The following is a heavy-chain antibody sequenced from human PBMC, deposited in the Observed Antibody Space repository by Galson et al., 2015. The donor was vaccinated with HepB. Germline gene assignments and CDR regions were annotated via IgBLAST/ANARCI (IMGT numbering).Heavy chain of an antibody. CDR2: VYRSGST. J-gene: IGHJ5*02. CDR1: GDSISGGNDW. CDR3: VRGELIEGFDP. D-gene: IGHD1-7*01. Sequence: ETLSLTCDVSGDSISGGNDWWSWVRQPPGKGLEWIGEVYRSGSTNYNPSLKSRVTMSVDKSKNQFSLNLNFLTAADTAVYYCVRGELIEGFDPWGQGTLVTVSS. V-gene: IGHV4-4*02.